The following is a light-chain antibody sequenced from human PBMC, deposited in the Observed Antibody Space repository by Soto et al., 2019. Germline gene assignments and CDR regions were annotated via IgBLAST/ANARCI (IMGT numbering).Light chain of an antibody. CDR3: QSYDRSLTGSI. Sequence: QSALTQPPSASGSPGQSVTISCTGTSSDVGGYDYVSWYQQHPGKAPKLLIYANANRPSGVPDRFSGSKSGTSASLAITGLQAEDEADYYCQSYDRSLTGSIFGGGTKLTVL. CDR1: SSDVGGYDY. J-gene: IGLJ2*01. CDR2: ANA. V-gene: IGLV2-8*01.